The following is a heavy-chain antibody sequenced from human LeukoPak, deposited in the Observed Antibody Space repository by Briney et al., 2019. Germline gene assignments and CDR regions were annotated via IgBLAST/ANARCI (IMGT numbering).Heavy chain of an antibody. J-gene: IGHJ4*02. CDR2: ISGTGNSI. D-gene: IGHD2/OR15-2a*01. CDR3: VKEPGNISAGY. Sequence: PGGSLRLSCAASGFTFNNYAMIWVRQAPGKGLEWVSLISGTGNSIYYADSVKGRFTISRDSSKNTLFLQMNSLRAKDTAVYYCVKEPGNISAGYWGPGTLVTVSS. CDR1: GFTFNNYA. V-gene: IGHV3-23*01.